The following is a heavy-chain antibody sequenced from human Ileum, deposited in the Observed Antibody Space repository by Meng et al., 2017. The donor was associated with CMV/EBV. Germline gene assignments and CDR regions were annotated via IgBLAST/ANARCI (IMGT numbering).Heavy chain of an antibody. J-gene: IGHJ4*02. CDR2: ISGSGVST. D-gene: IGHD4-17*01. Sequence: GGSLRLSCAASGFTFSSYSMNWVRQAPGKGLEWVSVISGSGVSTYYADSVKAQFTISRDNSKNTVYLQMNNLRAEDTAVYYCATHYGGPTSYFDYWGQGTLVTVSS. CDR1: GFTFSSYS. CDR3: ATHYGGPTSYFDY. V-gene: IGHV3-23*01.